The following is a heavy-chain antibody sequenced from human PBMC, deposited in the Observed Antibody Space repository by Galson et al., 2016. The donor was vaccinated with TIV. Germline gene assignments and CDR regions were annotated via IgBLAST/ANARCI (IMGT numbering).Heavy chain of an antibody. D-gene: IGHD2-21*01. V-gene: IGHV1-69*02. Sequence: SVKVSCKVSGDTFSSYTISWVRQAPGQGLEGVGRIIPLFDITNYAQKFQGRVTIIADKSTTTVYLELSSLSFDDTAVYYCSRHRDESFQVWGQGALVTVSS. CDR1: GDTFSSYT. CDR2: IIPLFDIT. CDR3: SRHRDESFQV. J-gene: IGHJ1*01.